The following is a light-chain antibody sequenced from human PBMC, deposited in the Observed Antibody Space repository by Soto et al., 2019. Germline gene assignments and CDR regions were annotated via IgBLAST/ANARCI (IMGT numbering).Light chain of an antibody. J-gene: IGKJ5*01. CDR1: QSVSSD. Sequence: EVVLTQSTATLSLSPGERATLSCRASQSVSSDLAWYQQKPGQAPRLLIYDASNRATGIPARFSGSGSGTDFTLTISSLEAEDFAVYYCQQRSNWPPITFGQGRLLEI. CDR2: DAS. V-gene: IGKV3-11*01. CDR3: QQRSNWPPIT.